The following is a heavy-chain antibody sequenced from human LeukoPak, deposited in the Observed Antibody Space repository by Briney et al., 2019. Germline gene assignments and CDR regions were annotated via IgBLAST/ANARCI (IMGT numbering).Heavy chain of an antibody. CDR3: ARARGDPVYYYYGMDV. CDR1: GYTFTSYY. Sequence: ASVKVSCKASGYTFTSYYMLWVRQAPGQGLEWMGIINPSGGSTSYAQKFQGRVTMTRDTSTSTVYMELSSLRSEDTAVYYCARARGDPVYYYYGMDVWGQGTTVTVSS. J-gene: IGHJ6*02. D-gene: IGHD3-10*01. CDR2: INPSGGST. V-gene: IGHV1-46*01.